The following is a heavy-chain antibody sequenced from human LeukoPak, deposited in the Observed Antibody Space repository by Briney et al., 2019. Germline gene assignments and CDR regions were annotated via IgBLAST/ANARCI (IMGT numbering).Heavy chain of an antibody. CDR1: GFIFSKHY. CDR2: ISGSGSTT. Sequence: GGSLRLSCAASGFIFSKHYMSWIRQAPGKGLEWVSYISGSGSTTYYADSVKGRFTISRDNAKNSLYLQMNSLRAEDTAIYYCARGPSDYYDSRGIRDAFDIWGRGTMVTVSS. CDR3: ARGPSDYYDSRGIRDAFDI. J-gene: IGHJ3*02. V-gene: IGHV3-11*04. D-gene: IGHD3-22*01.